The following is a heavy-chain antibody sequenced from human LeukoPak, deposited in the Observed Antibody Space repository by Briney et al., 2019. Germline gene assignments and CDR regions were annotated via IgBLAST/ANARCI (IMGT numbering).Heavy chain of an antibody. D-gene: IGHD3-10*01. CDR3: ASGHYGSGSYYTGYFDY. J-gene: IGHJ4*02. Sequence: PGGSLRLSCAASGFTFSSYSMNWVRQAPGKGLEWVSYISSSSSTIYYADSVKGRFTISRDNAKNSLYLQMNSLRAEDTAVYYCASGHYGSGSYYTGYFDYWGQGTLVTVSS. CDR1: GFTFSSYS. CDR2: ISSSSSTI. V-gene: IGHV3-48*04.